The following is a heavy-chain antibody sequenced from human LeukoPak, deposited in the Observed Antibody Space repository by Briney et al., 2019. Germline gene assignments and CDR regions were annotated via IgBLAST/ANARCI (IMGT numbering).Heavy chain of an antibody. D-gene: IGHD2-2*01. CDR1: GHSFSSYA. J-gene: IGHJ4*02. CDR2: INAGNGNT. CDR3: ARVGCSSTTCPLSDY. Sequence: ASVKVSCKASGHSFSSYAMHWVRQAPGQRLEWMGWINAGNGNTKYSQKFQGRVTITRDTSANTAYMEVSSLRSEDTAVYYCARVGCSSTTCPLSDYWGQGTLVTVSS. V-gene: IGHV1-3*01.